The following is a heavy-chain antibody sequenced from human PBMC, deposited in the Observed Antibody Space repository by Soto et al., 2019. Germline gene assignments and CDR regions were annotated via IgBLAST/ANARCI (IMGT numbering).Heavy chain of an antibody. J-gene: IGHJ4*02. D-gene: IGHD3-10*01. CDR1: GGSISSSY. Sequence: PSETLSLTCTVSGGSISSSYWSWIRQPPGKGLEWIGYIYDSGSTYYNSSLKSRVTMSVDTSKSQFSLKLNSVTAADTAVYYCARVRREFDTSGPVDYWGQGTLVTVSS. CDR2: IYDSGST. CDR3: ARVRREFDTSGPVDY. V-gene: IGHV4-59*12.